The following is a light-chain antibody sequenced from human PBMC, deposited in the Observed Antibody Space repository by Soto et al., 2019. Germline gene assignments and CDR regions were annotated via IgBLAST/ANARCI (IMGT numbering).Light chain of an antibody. Sequence: EIGLTQSPGTLSLSPGERATLSCRASQSVSSYLAWYQQKPGQAPRLLIYGVSSRATGIPDRFSAGGSGTDFTLTISRLEPEDFAVYYCQQYVTSPLTFGGGTKVEI. CDR3: QQYVTSPLT. J-gene: IGKJ4*01. CDR1: QSVSSY. CDR2: GVS. V-gene: IGKV3-20*01.